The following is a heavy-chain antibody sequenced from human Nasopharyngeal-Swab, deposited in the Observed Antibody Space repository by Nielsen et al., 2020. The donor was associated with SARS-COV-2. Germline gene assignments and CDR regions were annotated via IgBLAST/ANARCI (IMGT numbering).Heavy chain of an antibody. V-gene: IGHV3-9*01. Sequence: SLKISCAASGSTFDEYDMHWVRQAPGKGLEWVSGIKWSSGSIGYADSVKGRFTISRDNAKNSLYLQMNSLRVEDTALYYCTKTFWSGYYLFDYWGQGTLVTVSS. CDR1: GSTFDEYD. D-gene: IGHD3-3*01. J-gene: IGHJ4*02. CDR2: IKWSSGSI. CDR3: TKTFWSGYYLFDY.